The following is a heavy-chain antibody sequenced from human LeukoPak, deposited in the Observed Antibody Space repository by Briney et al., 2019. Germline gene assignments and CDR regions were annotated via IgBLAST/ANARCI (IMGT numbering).Heavy chain of an antibody. CDR1: GYTFTTYD. J-gene: IGHJ6*02. V-gene: IGHV1-8*01. Sequence: ASVKVSCKASGYTFTTYDINWVRQATGQGLEWMGWMNPNSGNTGYTQKFQGRVTMTRNTSISTAYMELSSLRSEDTAVYYCARSYYDILTGYWIGYYYYYGMDVWGQGTTVTVSS. D-gene: IGHD3-9*01. CDR2: MNPNSGNT. CDR3: ARSYYDILTGYWIGYYYYYGMDV.